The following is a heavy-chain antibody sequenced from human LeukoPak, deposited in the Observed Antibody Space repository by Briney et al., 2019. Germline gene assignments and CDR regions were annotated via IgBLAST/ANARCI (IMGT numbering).Heavy chain of an antibody. CDR3: VTGRAAIDY. J-gene: IGHJ4*02. CDR2: ISRNGGST. V-gene: IGHV3-64D*09. D-gene: IGHD6-25*01. Sequence: PGGSLRLSCSASGFTFSSYAMHWVRQAPGKGQEYVSAISRNGGSTYYADSVKGRFTISRDNSKNTPYLQMSSLRAEDTAVYYCVTGRAAIDYWGQGTLVTVSS. CDR1: GFTFSSYA.